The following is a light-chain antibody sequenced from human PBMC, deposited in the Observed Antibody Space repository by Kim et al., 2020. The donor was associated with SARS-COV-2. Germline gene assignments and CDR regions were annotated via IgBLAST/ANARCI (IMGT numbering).Light chain of an antibody. CDR3: QQYGSSPQT. CDR1: QSVTNSY. CDR2: AAS. J-gene: IGKJ1*01. V-gene: IGKV3-20*01. Sequence: EIVLTQSPGTLSLSPGDRATLSCRASQSVTNSYLAWYQQKPGQPPSLLIFAASIRAANIPDRFSGSGSGTDFTLTINRLEPEDFAEYYCQQYGSSPQTFSQGTKVDIK.